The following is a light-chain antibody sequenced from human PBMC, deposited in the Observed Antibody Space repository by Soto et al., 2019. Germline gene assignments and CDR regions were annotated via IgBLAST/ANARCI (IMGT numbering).Light chain of an antibody. CDR2: DAS. Sequence: EIVMTQSPATLSVSPGERATLSCRASQSVSSNLAWYQQKPGQAPRLLIYDASTRATDIPARFSGSGSGTEFTLTISSLQSEDFAVYYCQQYNNWPRTFGQGTKVETK. CDR3: QQYNNWPRT. J-gene: IGKJ1*01. CDR1: QSVSSN. V-gene: IGKV3-15*01.